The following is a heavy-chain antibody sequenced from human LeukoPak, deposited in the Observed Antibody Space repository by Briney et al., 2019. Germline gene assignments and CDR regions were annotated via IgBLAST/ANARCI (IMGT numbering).Heavy chain of an antibody. CDR3: AKYKVGASFDY. V-gene: IGHV3-15*01. CDR2: IKSKSVGGTI. Sequence: GGSLRLSCAASGFTFSNAWMSWVRQAPGKGLEWVGRIKSKSVGGTIDYAAPVKGRFTISRDDSKNTLYLQMNSLRAEDTAVYYCAKYKVGASFDYWGQGTLVTVSS. D-gene: IGHD5-12*01. J-gene: IGHJ4*02. CDR1: GFTFSNAW.